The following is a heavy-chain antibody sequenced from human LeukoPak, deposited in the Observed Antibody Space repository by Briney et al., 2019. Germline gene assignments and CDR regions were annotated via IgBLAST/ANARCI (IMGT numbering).Heavy chain of an antibody. J-gene: IGHJ6*02. V-gene: IGHV3-23*01. CDR1: GFTFSSYA. CDR3: AKGRGDYYYYGMDV. D-gene: IGHD3-10*01. Sequence: GGSLTLSCTVSGFTFSSYAKSWVRHAPGKGLEWVSGISGSGSSTYYADSVKGRSTISTDNSKNTLYLQMNSMRGEDTAVYYCAKGRGDYYYYGMDVWGQGTTVTVSS. CDR2: ISGSGSST.